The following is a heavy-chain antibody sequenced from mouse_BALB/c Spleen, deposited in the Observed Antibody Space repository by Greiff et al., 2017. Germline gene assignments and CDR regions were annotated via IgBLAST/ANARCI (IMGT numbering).Heavy chain of an antibody. CDR1: GYTFTSYW. V-gene: IGHV1-5*01. Sequence: EVQLQQSGTVLARPGASVKMSCKASGYTFTSYWMHWVKQRPGQGLEWIGAIYPGNSDTSYNKKFKGKAKLTAVTSTSTAYMELSSLTNEDSAVYYCTIEGTTVVARSSWFAYWGQGTLVTVSA. CDR3: TIEGTTVVARSSWFAY. CDR2: IYPGNSDT. J-gene: IGHJ3*01. D-gene: IGHD1-1*01.